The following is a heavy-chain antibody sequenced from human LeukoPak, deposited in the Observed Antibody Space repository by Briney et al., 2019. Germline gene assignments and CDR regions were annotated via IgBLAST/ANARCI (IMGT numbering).Heavy chain of an antibody. V-gene: IGHV3-23*01. J-gene: IGHJ4*02. CDR2: ISGSGGST. CDR3: AHRYCSRGAGIRGSNCPSYFDF. CDR1: GFTFDSYA. Sequence: GGSLRLSCAASGFTFDSYAMSWVRQAPGKGLEWVSAISGSGGSTYYADSVKGRFTISRDNSKNTLYLQINSLRAEDTAVYYCAHRYCSRGAGIRGSNCPSYFDFWGQGTLVTVSS. D-gene: IGHD2-2*01.